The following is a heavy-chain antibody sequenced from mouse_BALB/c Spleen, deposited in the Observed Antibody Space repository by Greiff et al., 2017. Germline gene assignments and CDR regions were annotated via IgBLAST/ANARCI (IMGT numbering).Heavy chain of an antibody. V-gene: IGHV1-80*01. CDR3: TSGTGYPFAY. D-gene: IGHD4-1*01. Sequence: VQLQQSGAELVRPGSSVKISCKASGYAFSSYWMNWVKQRPGQGLEWIGQIYPGDGDTNYNGKFKGKATLTADKSSSTAYMQLSSLTSEDSAVYYCTSGTGYPFAYWGQGTLVTVSA. CDR2: IYPGDGDT. CDR1: GYAFSSYW. J-gene: IGHJ3*01.